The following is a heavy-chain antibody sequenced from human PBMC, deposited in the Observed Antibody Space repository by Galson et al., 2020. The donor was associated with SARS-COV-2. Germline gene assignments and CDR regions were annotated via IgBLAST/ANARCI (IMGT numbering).Heavy chain of an antibody. J-gene: IGHJ4*02. CDR1: GDSISSDFYY. CDR2: MYYSGTT. CDR3: AREEGAAKVLDY. D-gene: IGHD5-18*01. Sequence: SETLSLTCTVSGDSISSDFYYWGWIRQPPGKGLEWIGSMYYSGTTYYNPSLKSRVTISVDTSKNQVSLKLTSVTAADTAVYYCAREEGAAKVLDYWGQGTLVTVSS. V-gene: IGHV4-39*02.